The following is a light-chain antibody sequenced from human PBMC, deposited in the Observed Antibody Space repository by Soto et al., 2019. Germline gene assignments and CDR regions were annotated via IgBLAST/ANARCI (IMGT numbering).Light chain of an antibody. CDR1: SSNIGAGYD. Sequence: VLTQPPSVSGAPGQRVTISCTGSSSNIGAGYDVHWYQQLPGTAPKLLMYGNNNRPSGVPDRFSGSKSGTSASLAITGLQDEDEADYYCQSYDSSLSGSVFGGGTKVTVL. CDR3: QSYDSSLSGSV. V-gene: IGLV1-40*01. CDR2: GNN. J-gene: IGLJ2*01.